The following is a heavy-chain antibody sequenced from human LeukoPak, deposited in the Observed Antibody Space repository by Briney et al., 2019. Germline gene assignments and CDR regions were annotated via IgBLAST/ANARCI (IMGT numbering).Heavy chain of an antibody. D-gene: IGHD1-26*01. CDR2: ISGDGGRT. Sequence: GGSLRLSCAASGFTFNYYGMDWVRQAPGKGLEWVSGISGDGGRTYYADSVNGRFTVSRDNSKNTVYLQMNSLRAEDTAIYYCAQDWAWGAFGYWGQGTLVTVSS. V-gene: IGHV3-23*01. J-gene: IGHJ4*02. CDR3: AQDWAWGAFGY. CDR1: GFTFNYYG.